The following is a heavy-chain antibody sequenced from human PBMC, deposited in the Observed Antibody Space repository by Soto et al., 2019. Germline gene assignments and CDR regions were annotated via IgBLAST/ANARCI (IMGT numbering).Heavy chain of an antibody. CDR2: ISVSDAFI. CDR1: GFNVGAFA. CDR3: TRETVAGITGLDY. V-gene: IGHV3-23*01. D-gene: IGHD1-20*01. J-gene: IGHJ4*02. Sequence: EVQLLESGGDLVQPGGSLRLSCAASGFNVGAFAVNWVRQAPGKGLEWVSGISVSDAFIYYADSVRGRFSISRDASENILYLQMNSLRVDDTALYYCTRETVAGITGLDYWGPVTLVTVSS.